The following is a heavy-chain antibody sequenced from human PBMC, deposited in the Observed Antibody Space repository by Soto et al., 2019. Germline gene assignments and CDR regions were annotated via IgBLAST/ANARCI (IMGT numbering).Heavy chain of an antibody. D-gene: IGHD1-7*01. J-gene: IGHJ3*02. CDR2: IYYSGST. V-gene: IGHV4-59*01. CDR1: GGSIRSYY. Sequence: KPSETLSLTCTVSGGSIRSYYWSWIRQPPGKGLEWIGYIYYSGSTNYNPSLKSRVTISVDTSKNQFSLKLSSVTAADTAVYYCARNYGHAFDIWGQGTMVTVSS. CDR3: ARNYGHAFDI.